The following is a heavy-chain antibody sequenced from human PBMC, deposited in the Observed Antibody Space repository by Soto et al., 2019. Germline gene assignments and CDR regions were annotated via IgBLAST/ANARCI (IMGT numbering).Heavy chain of an antibody. J-gene: IGHJ4*02. D-gene: IGHD5-18*01. V-gene: IGHV4-31*03. Sequence: SERRSRTCTVAGGCISSGGYYWSWIRKHPGKGLEWIGYIYYSGRTYYNPPLKSRVTISVDTSKNQFSLKLSSVTAADTAVYYCATNSDTAMVRPQVDYWGQGTLVTVSS. CDR2: IYYSGRT. CDR1: GGCISSGGYY. CDR3: ATNSDTAMVRPQVDY.